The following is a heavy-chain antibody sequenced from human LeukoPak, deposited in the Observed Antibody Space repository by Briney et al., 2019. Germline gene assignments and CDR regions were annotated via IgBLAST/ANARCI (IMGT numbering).Heavy chain of an antibody. Sequence: SVKVSCKASGGTFSSYAISWVRQAPGQGLEWTGGIIPIFGTANYAQKFQGRVTITADESTSTAYMELSSLRSEDTAVYYCASSLGDSSGPFGYWGQGTLVTVSS. J-gene: IGHJ4*02. CDR1: GGTFSSYA. D-gene: IGHD3-22*01. CDR2: IIPIFGTA. V-gene: IGHV1-69*01. CDR3: ASSLGDSSGPFGY.